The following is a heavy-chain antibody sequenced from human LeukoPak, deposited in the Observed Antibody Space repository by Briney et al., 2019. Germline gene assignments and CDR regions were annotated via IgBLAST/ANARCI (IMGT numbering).Heavy chain of an antibody. Sequence: SETLSLTCAVYGGSPSGSYWSWIRQPPGKGLGWIGELNHVGSTTYNPSLKSRVTISVDTSKNHFSLKLSSVTAADTAVFYCARGVPSYAYDGSGYYHSSAGYKPWGQGTLVTVSS. J-gene: IGHJ3*01. D-gene: IGHD3-22*01. CDR1: GGSPSGSY. CDR3: ARGVPSYAYDGSGYYHSSAGYKP. CDR2: LNHVGST. V-gene: IGHV4-34*01.